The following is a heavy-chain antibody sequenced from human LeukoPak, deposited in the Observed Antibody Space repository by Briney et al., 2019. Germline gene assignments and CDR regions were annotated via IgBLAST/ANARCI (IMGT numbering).Heavy chain of an antibody. CDR2: IYYSGST. CDR1: GGSISSDY. D-gene: IGHD3-22*01. CDR3: ARTPYDSGGYGTFDY. Sequence: PSETLSLTCTFSGGSISSDYWSWIRQPPGKGLEWIGYIYYSGSTNYNPSLKSRVTISVDTSKDQFSLKLSSVTAADTAVYYCARTPYDSGGYGTFDYWGQGTLVTVSS. J-gene: IGHJ4*02. V-gene: IGHV4-59*01.